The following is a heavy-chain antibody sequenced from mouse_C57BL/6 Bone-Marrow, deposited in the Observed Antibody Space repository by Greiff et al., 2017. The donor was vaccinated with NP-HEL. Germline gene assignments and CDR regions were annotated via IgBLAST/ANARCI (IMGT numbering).Heavy chain of an antibody. D-gene: IGHD1-1*01. J-gene: IGHJ4*01. Sequence: EVKLMESGPGMVKPSQSLSLTCTVTGYSITSGYDWHWIRHFPGNKLEWMGYLSYSGSTNYNPSLKSRISITHDTSKNHFFLKLNSVTTEDTATYYCAVTVVDYYAMDYWGQGTSVTVSS. CDR2: LSYSGST. CDR1: GYSITSGYD. CDR3: AVTVVDYYAMDY. V-gene: IGHV3-1*01.